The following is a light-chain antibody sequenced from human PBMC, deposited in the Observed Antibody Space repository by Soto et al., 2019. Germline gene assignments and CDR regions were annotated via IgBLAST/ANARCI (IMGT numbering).Light chain of an antibody. CDR2: GAS. Sequence: EIVMTQSPATLSVSPGESATLSCRASQSVSSNLAWYQQEPGQAPRLLIYGASTRATGIPARFSGSGSGTEFTLTINSLEPEDFAVYFCQQSSNWPPITFGQGTRLEIK. J-gene: IGKJ5*01. CDR1: QSVSSN. V-gene: IGKV3-15*01. CDR3: QQSSNWPPIT.